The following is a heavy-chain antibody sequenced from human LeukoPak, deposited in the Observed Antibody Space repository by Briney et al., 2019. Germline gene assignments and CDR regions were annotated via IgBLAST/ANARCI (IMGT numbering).Heavy chain of an antibody. J-gene: IGHJ4*02. CDR2: ISWNSGSI. CDR3: AKVRTSSSWYFGFDY. D-gene: IGHD6-13*01. V-gene: IGHV3-9*01. Sequence: GGSLRLSCAASGFTFDDYAMHWVRQAPGKGLEWVSGISWNSGSIGYADSVKGRFTISRDNAKNSLYLQMNSLRAEDTALYYCAKVRTSSSWYFGFDYRGQGTLVTVSS. CDR1: GFTFDDYA.